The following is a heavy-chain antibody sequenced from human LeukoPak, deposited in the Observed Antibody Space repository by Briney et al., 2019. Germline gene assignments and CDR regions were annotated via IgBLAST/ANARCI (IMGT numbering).Heavy chain of an antibody. CDR3: ARDSSSSTRGGMDV. D-gene: IGHD6-6*01. V-gene: IGHV1-8*03. J-gene: IGHJ6*03. Sequence: GASVKVSCKASGYTFTSYDINWVRQATGQGLEWMGWMNPNSGNTGYAQKFQGRVTITRNTSISTAYMELSSLRSEDTAVYYCARDSSSSTRGGMDVWGKGTTVTVSS. CDR1: GYTFTSYD. CDR2: MNPNSGNT.